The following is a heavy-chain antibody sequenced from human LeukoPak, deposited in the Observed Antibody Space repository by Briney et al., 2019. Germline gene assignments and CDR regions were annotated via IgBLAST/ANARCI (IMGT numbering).Heavy chain of an antibody. CDR1: GFTFSSYA. CDR2: ISSSSSYI. Sequence: GGSLRLSCAASGFTFSSYAMNWVRQAPGKGLEWVSSISSSSSYIYYADSVKGRFTISRDNAKNSLYLQMNSLRAEDTAVYYCARDSTYYYDSSGYYKFDYWGQGTLVTVSS. D-gene: IGHD3-22*01. V-gene: IGHV3-21*01. J-gene: IGHJ4*02. CDR3: ARDSTYYYDSSGYYKFDY.